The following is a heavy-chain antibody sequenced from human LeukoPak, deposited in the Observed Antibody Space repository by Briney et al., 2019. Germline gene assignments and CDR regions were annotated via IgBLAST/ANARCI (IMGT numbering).Heavy chain of an antibody. Sequence: GRSLRLSSAASGFTFSSYGMHWVRQAPGKGLEWVAVISYDGSNKYYADSVKGRFTISRGNAKNSLYLQMNSLRAEDTAVYYCAREGSYYFDYWGQGTLVTVSS. CDR1: GFTFSSYG. CDR3: AREGSYYFDY. CDR2: ISYDGSNK. V-gene: IGHV3-30*03. J-gene: IGHJ4*02.